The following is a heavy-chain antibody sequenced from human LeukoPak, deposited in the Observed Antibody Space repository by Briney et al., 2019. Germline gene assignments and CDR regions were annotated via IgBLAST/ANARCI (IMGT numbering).Heavy chain of an antibody. J-gene: IGHJ5*02. CDR1: GYTFTGYY. D-gene: IGHD4-23*01. CDR2: INPSGGST. CDR3: ARAATVVTRGGWWFDP. Sequence: AASVKVSCKASGYTFTGYYMHWVRQAPGQGLEWMGIINPSGGSTSYAQKFQGRVTMTRDTSTSTVYMELSSLRSEDTAVYYCARAATVVTRGGWWFDPWGQGTLVTVSS. V-gene: IGHV1-46*01.